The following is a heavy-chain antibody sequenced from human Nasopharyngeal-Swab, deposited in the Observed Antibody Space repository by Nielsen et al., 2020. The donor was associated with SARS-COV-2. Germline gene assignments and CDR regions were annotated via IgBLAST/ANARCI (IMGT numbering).Heavy chain of an antibody. D-gene: IGHD1-20*01. Sequence: WIRQPPGKGLEWVAVISYDGSNKYYADSVKGRFTISRDNSKNTLYLQMSSLRAEDTAVYYCAAALTDDFDYWGQGTLVTVSS. V-gene: IGHV3-30*04. J-gene: IGHJ4*02. CDR2: ISYDGSNK. CDR3: AAALTDDFDY.